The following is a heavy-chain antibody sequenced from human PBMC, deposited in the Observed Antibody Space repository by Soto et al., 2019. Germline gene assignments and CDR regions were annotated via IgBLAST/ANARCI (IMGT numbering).Heavy chain of an antibody. D-gene: IGHD4-17*01. Sequence: QVQLVESGGGVVQPGRSLRLSCAASGFTFSSYGMHWVRQAPGRGLEWVAVISYDGSNKYYADSVKGRFTISRDNSKNTLYLQMNSLRAGDTAVYYCAKATVTTWYYYGMDVWGQGTTVTVSS. CDR3: AKATVTTWYYYGMDV. J-gene: IGHJ6*02. CDR1: GFTFSSYG. V-gene: IGHV3-30*18. CDR2: ISYDGSNK.